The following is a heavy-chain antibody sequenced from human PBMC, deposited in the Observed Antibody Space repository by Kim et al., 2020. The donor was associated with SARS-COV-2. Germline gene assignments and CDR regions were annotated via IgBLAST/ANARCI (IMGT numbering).Heavy chain of an antibody. CDR3: ASTIFGVVRYYFDY. CDR2: IYSGGST. V-gene: IGHV3-53*01. D-gene: IGHD3-3*01. Sequence: GGSLRLSCAASGFTVSSNYMSWVRQAPGKGLEWVSVIYSGGSTYYADSVKGRFTISRDNSKNTLYLQMNSLRAEDTAVYYCASTIFGVVRYYFDYWGQGTLSPSPQ. J-gene: IGHJ4*02. CDR1: GFTVSSNY.